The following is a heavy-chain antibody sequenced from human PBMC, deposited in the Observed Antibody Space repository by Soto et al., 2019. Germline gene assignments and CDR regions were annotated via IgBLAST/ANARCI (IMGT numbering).Heavy chain of an antibody. CDR2: IYYSGNT. V-gene: IGHV4-39*01. J-gene: IGHJ4*02. CDR1: GGSISSSYY. D-gene: IGHD1-20*01. Sequence: PSETLSLTCTVSGGSISSSYYWGWIRQPPGKGLEWIGNIYYSGNTYYNSSLKSRVTISLDMSKNQFSLKLNSVTAADTAVYYCARLGITTPSANYFDDWGQGTLVTVSS. CDR3: ARLGITTPSANYFDD.